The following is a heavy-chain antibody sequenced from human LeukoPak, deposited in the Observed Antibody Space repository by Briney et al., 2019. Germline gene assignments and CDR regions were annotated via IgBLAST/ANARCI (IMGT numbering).Heavy chain of an antibody. Sequence: PGRSLRLSCAASGFTFNTYAMHWVRQAPGKGLEWVAVISYDGSNKYYADSVKGRFTISRDNSKNTLYLQMNSLRVEDTAVYYCTSWGDTTAEYFQRWGQGTLVTVSS. J-gene: IGHJ1*01. CDR3: TSWGDTTAEYFQR. CDR2: ISYDGSNK. V-gene: IGHV3-30-3*01. CDR1: GFTFNTYA. D-gene: IGHD2-21*02.